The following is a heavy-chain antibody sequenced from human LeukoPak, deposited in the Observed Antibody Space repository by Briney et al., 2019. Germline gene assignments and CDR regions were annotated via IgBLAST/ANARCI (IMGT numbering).Heavy chain of an antibody. Sequence: GGSLRLSCAASGFTFSNYAMSWVRQAPGKGLEWVSAISGSGGSTYYADSVKGRFTISRDNSKNTLYLQMNSLRAEDTAVYYCAKPYYYDSSGYSDAFDIWGQGTMVTVSS. CDR3: AKPYYYDSSGYSDAFDI. J-gene: IGHJ3*02. CDR2: ISGSGGST. V-gene: IGHV3-23*01. CDR1: GFTFSNYA. D-gene: IGHD3-22*01.